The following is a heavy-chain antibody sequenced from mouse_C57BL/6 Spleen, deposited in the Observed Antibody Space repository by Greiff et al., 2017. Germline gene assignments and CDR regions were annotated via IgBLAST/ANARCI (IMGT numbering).Heavy chain of an antibody. Sequence: VQLQQSGAELVRPGASVKLSCTASGFNIKDDYMHWVKQRPEQGLEWIGWIDPENGDTEYASKFQGKATITADTSSNTAYLQLSSLTSEDTAVYYCTLFYDGYYEGGFDYWGQGTTLTVSS. V-gene: IGHV14-4*01. CDR2: IDPENGDT. J-gene: IGHJ2*01. CDR3: TLFYDGYYEGGFDY. CDR1: GFNIKDDY. D-gene: IGHD2-3*01.